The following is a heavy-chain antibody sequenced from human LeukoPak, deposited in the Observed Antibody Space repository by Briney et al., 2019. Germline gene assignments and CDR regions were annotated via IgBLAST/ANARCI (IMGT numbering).Heavy chain of an antibody. Sequence: SRTLSLTCAISGDIFSSTSGGWNWIRQAPARGLEWLVRILYRSKLYNDYAVSVRSRLTINPDTSTNQFSLPLNSVTPEDTAVYYCARDPCEFRSCYSPYYFAYWGQGTLVIVSS. CDR1: GDIFSSTSGG. V-gene: IGHV6-1*01. CDR2: ILYRSKLYN. D-gene: IGHD2-2*01. J-gene: IGHJ4*02. CDR3: ARDPCEFRSCYSPYYFAY.